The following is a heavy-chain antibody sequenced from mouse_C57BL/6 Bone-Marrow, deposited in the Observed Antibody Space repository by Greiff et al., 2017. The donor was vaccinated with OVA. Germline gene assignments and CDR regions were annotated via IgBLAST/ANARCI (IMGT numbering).Heavy chain of an antibody. CDR1: GYTFTDYE. D-gene: IGHD2-5*01. Sequence: VQLQQSGAELVRPGASVTLSCKASGYTFTDYEMHWVKQTPVHGLEWIGAIDPETGGTASNQKFKGKAILTADKSSSTAYMELRSLTSEDSAVYYCTRGYSNYDAMDYWGQGTSVTVSS. CDR3: TRGYSNYDAMDY. V-gene: IGHV1-15*01. J-gene: IGHJ4*01. CDR2: IDPETGGT.